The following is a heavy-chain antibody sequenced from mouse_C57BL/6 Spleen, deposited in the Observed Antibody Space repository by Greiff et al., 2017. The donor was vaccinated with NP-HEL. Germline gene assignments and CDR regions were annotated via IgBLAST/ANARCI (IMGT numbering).Heavy chain of an antibody. Sequence: DVQLQESGAELVRPGASVKLSCTASGFNIKDDYMHWVKQRPEQGLEWIGWIDPENGDTEYASKFQGKATITADTSSNTAYLQLSSLTSEDTAVYYCTKGFGSSLYYAMDYWGQGTSVTVSS. CDR2: IDPENGDT. CDR3: TKGFGSSLYYAMDY. J-gene: IGHJ4*01. V-gene: IGHV14-4*01. D-gene: IGHD1-1*01. CDR1: GFNIKDDY.